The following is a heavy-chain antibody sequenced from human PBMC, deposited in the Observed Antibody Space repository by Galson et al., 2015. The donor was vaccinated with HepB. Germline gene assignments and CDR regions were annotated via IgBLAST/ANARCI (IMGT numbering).Heavy chain of an antibody. V-gene: IGHV4-39*01. Sequence: ETLSLTCTVSGGSISSSSYYWGWIRQPPGKGLEWIGSIYYSGYTYYNPSLKSRVTISVDTSKNQFSLKLSSVTAADTAVYYCARTSGPLYYGMDVWGQGTTVTVSS. J-gene: IGHJ6*02. D-gene: IGHD6-19*01. CDR2: IYYSGYT. CDR1: GGSISSSSYY. CDR3: ARTSGPLYYGMDV.